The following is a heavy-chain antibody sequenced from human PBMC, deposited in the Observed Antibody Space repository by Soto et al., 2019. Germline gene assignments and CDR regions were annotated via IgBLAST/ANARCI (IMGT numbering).Heavy chain of an antibody. CDR2: IIPIFGTA. D-gene: IGHD2-2*02. J-gene: IGHJ6*02. CDR1: GGTFSSYA. CDR3: ARAQIYCSSTSCYKENYYYYGMDV. V-gene: IGHV1-69*06. Sequence: QVQLVQSGAEVKKPGSSVKVSCKASGGTFSSYAISWVRQAPGQGLEWMGGIIPIFGTANYAQKFQGRVTITADKSVSKAYMELSSLRSEDTAVYYCARAQIYCSSTSCYKENYYYYGMDVWGQGTTVTVS.